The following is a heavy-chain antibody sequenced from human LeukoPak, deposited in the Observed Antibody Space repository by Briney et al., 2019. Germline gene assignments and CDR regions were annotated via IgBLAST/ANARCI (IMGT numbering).Heavy chain of an antibody. CDR1: GYTFTNYD. D-gene: IGHD5-24*01. Sequence: GASVKVSCTASGYTFTNYDINWVRQAPGQGLEWMGWMSPNNDNTGYAQKFQGRVTMTRNTSISTAYMELSSLRSEDTAVYYCARGLWGRDGYAFDIWGQGTMVTVSS. CDR2: MSPNNDNT. V-gene: IGHV1-8*01. J-gene: IGHJ3*02. CDR3: ARGLWGRDGYAFDI.